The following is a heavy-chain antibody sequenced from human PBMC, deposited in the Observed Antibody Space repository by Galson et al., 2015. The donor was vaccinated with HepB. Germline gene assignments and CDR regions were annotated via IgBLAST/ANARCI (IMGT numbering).Heavy chain of an antibody. Sequence: SLRLSCAASGFTFSSYSMNWVRQAPRKGLEWVSYIGPSSSDIRYADSVKGRFTISRDNAKNSLFLQLNSLRAEDTAVYYCARDKDYAFDIWGQGTMVTVSS. J-gene: IGHJ3*02. D-gene: IGHD3/OR15-3a*01. CDR2: IGPSSSDI. V-gene: IGHV3-48*01. CDR3: ARDKDYAFDI. CDR1: GFTFSSYS.